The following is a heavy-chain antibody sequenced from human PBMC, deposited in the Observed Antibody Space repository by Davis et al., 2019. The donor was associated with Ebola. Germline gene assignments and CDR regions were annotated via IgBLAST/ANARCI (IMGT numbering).Heavy chain of an antibody. D-gene: IGHD6-19*01. CDR2: ISAYNGNT. Sequence: ASVTVSCKASGYTFTSYGISWVRQAPGQGLEWMGWISAYNGNTNYAQKLQGRVTMTRDTSTSTVYMELSSLRSEDTAVYYCTTHGKQSNAYYYYYMDVWGKGTTVTVSS. J-gene: IGHJ6*03. V-gene: IGHV1-18*01. CDR1: GYTFTSYG. CDR3: TTHGKQSNAYYYYYMDV.